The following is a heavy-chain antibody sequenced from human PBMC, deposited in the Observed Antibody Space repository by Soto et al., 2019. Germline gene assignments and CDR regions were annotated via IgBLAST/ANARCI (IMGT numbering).Heavy chain of an antibody. J-gene: IGHJ4*02. CDR3: ARESGGYSGYDCYFDY. CDR2: IYYSGST. V-gene: IGHV4-31*03. D-gene: IGHD5-12*01. CDR1: GGSISSGGYY. Sequence: TLSLTCTVSGGSISSGGYYWSWIRQHPGKGLEWIGYIYYSGSTYYNPSLKSRVTISVDTSKNQFSLKLSSVTAADTAVYYCARESGGYSGYDCYFDYWGQGTLVTVSS.